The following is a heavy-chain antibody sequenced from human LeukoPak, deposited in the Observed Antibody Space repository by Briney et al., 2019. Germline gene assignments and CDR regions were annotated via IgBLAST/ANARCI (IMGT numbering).Heavy chain of an antibody. J-gene: IGHJ6*03. CDR2: INQDGSEK. V-gene: IGHV3-7*01. CDR1: GFTFSSNW. D-gene: IGHD2-15*01. CDR3: ARGPLGYCSGGSCSHYMDV. Sequence: GGSLRLSCAASGFTFSSNWLSWVRQAPGKGLEWVANINQDGSEKYYVDSVKGRFTISRDSAKNSVYLQMDSLRAEDTAVYYCARGPLGYCSGGSCSHYMDVWGKGTTVTVSS.